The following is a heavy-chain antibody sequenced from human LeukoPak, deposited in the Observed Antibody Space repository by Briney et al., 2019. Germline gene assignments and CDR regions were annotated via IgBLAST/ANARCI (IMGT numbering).Heavy chain of an antibody. CDR2: IKQDGSEK. D-gene: IGHD2-2*01. Sequence: GGSLRLSCAASGFTFSSYWMSWVRQAPGKGLEWVANIKQDGSEKYYVDSVKGRFTISRDNAKNSLYLQMNSLRAEDTAVYYCAREPIVVVPGAMRENWFDPWGQGTLVTVSS. CDR1: GFTFSSYW. CDR3: AREPIVVVPGAMRENWFDP. J-gene: IGHJ5*02. V-gene: IGHV3-7*01.